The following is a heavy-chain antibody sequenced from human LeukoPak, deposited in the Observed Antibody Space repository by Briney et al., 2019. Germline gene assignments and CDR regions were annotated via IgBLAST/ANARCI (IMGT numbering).Heavy chain of an antibody. V-gene: IGHV1-8*01. Sequence: GASVKVSCKASGYTFTSYDINWVRQATGQGLEWMGWMNPNSGNTGYAQKFQGRVTMTRNTSISTAYMELSSLRSEDTAVYYCARASVVWYDSSGYYYVGYWGQGTLVTVSS. CDR3: ARASVVWYDSSGYYYVGY. CDR2: MNPNSGNT. CDR1: GYTFTSYD. D-gene: IGHD3-22*01. J-gene: IGHJ4*02.